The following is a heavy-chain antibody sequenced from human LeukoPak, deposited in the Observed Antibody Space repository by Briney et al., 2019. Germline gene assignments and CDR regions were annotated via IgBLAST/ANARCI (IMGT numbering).Heavy chain of an antibody. V-gene: IGHV1-46*01. CDR2: INPSGGST. CDR3: ARDRGGDYGRGRYYYYYYMDV. D-gene: IGHD4-17*01. J-gene: IGHJ6*03. CDR1: GYTLTSYY. Sequence: ASVKVSCKASGYTLTSYYMHWVRQAPGQGLEWMGIINPSGGSTSYAQKFQGRVTMTRDTSTSIVYMELSSLRSEDTAVYYCARDRGGDYGRGRYYYYYYMDVWGKGATVTVSS.